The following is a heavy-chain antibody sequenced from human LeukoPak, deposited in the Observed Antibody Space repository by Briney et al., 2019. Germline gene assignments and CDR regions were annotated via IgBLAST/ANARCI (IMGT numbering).Heavy chain of an antibody. CDR1: GGSISSYY. CDR3: AAAGYSSSFDY. CDR2: IYYSGST. Sequence: PSETLSLTCAVYGGSISSYYWSWIRQPPGKGLEWIGYIYYSGSTNYNPSLKSRVTISVDTSKNQFSLKLSSVTAADTAVYYCAAAGYSSSFDYWGQGTLVTVSS. V-gene: IGHV4-59*01. J-gene: IGHJ4*02. D-gene: IGHD6-13*01.